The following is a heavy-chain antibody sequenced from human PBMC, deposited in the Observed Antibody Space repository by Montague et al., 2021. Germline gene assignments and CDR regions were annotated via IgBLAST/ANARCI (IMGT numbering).Heavy chain of an antibody. V-gene: IGHV3-23*01. CDR3: ARDGYNWIPYDY. CDR1: GFTLDCYM. CDR2: SSGTCADT. D-gene: IGHD1-1*01. Sequence: SLILSCAGSGFTLDCYMMSLFRQAPVKGLEWVSASSGTCADTYYSDSVQVLFTISRYNSKNTLYLQIDSLKDDDTAVYYCARDGYNWIPYDYWGQGTLVTVSS. J-gene: IGHJ4*02.